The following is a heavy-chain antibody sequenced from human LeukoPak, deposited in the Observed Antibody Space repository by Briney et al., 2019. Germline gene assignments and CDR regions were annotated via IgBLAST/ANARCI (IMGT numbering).Heavy chain of an antibody. Sequence: SVKVSCKASGYTFTGYYMHWVRQAPGQGLEWMGRINPNSGDTNYAQKFQGRVTMTRDTSISTAYMELSRLRSDDTAVYYCASFAGYGGNSLDFWGQGTLVTVSS. CDR1: GYTFTGYY. D-gene: IGHD4-23*01. V-gene: IGHV1-2*06. CDR3: ASFAGYGGNSLDF. J-gene: IGHJ4*02. CDR2: INPNSGDT.